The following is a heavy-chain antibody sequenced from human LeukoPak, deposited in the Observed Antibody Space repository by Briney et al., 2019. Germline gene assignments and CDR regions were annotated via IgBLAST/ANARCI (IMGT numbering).Heavy chain of an antibody. CDR1: GFTFSDYY. CDR2: ISSSGSTI. V-gene: IGHV3-11*01. Sequence: GGSLRLSCAASGFTFSDYYMSWIRQAPGKGLEWVSYISSSGSTIYYADSVKGRFTISRDNAKNSLYLQMNSLRAKDTAVYYCARDLRRSSSWYWFDPWGQGTLVTVSS. CDR3: ARDLRRSSSWYWFDP. D-gene: IGHD6-13*01. J-gene: IGHJ5*02.